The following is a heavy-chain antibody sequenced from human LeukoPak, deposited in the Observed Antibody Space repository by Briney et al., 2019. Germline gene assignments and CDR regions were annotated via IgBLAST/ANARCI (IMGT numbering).Heavy chain of an antibody. J-gene: IGHJ4*01. D-gene: IGHD5-24*01. CDR1: GFTFSSYG. V-gene: IGHV3-33*06. CDR3: AKEAYIEMATITPDY. Sequence: GGSLRLSCAASGFTFSSYGMHWVRHAPGKGLEWVAVIRYDGSNKYYADSVKGRFTISRDNSKNTLYLQMKSLRAEHTATYHCAKEAYIEMATITPDYWGHGNLVTVSS. CDR2: IRYDGSNK.